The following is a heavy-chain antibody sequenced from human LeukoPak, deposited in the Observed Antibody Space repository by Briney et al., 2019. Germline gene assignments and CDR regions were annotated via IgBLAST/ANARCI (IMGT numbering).Heavy chain of an antibody. Sequence: SGTLSLTCTVSGGSISSHYWSWIRQPPGKGLEWIGYIYYSGSTNYNPSLKSRVTISVDTSKNQFSLKLSSVTAADTAVYYCARGESIAACFDYWGQGTLVTVSS. J-gene: IGHJ4*02. CDR3: ARGESIAACFDY. D-gene: IGHD6-6*01. V-gene: IGHV4-59*11. CDR1: GGSISSHY. CDR2: IYYSGST.